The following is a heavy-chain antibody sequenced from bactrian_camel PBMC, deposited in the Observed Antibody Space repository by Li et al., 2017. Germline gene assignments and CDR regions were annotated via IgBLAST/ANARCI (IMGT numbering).Heavy chain of an antibody. CDR1: GFTFSSAY. V-gene: IGHV3S1*01. J-gene: IGHJ4*01. D-gene: IGHD2*01. CDR3: VTGDKWFPY. CDR2: IYAEPGSI. Sequence: HVQLVESGGGLVQPGGSLRLSCAASGFTFSSAYMSWVRQAPGKEREGVAAIYAEPGSIYCADSAKGRFTISQDKAKNTVYLQMNSVQSGDTALYYCVTGDKWFPYWGQGTQVTVS.